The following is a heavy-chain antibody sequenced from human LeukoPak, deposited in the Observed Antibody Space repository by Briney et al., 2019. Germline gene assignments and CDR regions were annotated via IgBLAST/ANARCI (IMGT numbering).Heavy chain of an antibody. CDR3: AKGVSGSYFFDY. Sequence: GGSLRLSCEASGFTFSNYAMSWVRQAPGKGLEWVSTIIGSGGTTYYADSVKGRFTISRDNSKNTLSLQMNSLRAEDTAVYYCAKGVSGSYFFDYWGQGTLVTVSS. V-gene: IGHV3-23*01. CDR1: GFTFSNYA. CDR2: IIGSGGTT. D-gene: IGHD1-26*01. J-gene: IGHJ4*02.